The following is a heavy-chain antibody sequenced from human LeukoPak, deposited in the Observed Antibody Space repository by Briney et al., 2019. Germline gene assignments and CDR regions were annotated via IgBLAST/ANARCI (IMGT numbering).Heavy chain of an antibody. CDR2: MNPNSGNT. D-gene: IGHD2-2*01. V-gene: IGHV1-8*01. Sequence: ASVKVSCKASGYTFTSYDINWVRQATGQGLEWMGWMNPNSGNTGYAQKFQGRVTMARNTSISTAYMELSSLRSEDTAVYYCARGGDDIVVVPAAMRSHNFDYWGQGTLVTVSS. CDR1: GYTFTSYD. J-gene: IGHJ4*02. CDR3: ARGGDDIVVVPAAMRSHNFDY.